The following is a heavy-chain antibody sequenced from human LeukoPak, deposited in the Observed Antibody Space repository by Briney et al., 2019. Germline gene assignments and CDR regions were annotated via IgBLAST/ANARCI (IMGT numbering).Heavy chain of an antibody. CDR2: ITWNSGTI. V-gene: IGHV3-9*01. Sequence: GGSLRLSCAASGFTFDDYAMHWVRQAPGKGLEWVSGITWNSGTIGYADSVKGRFTMSRDDARDSLFLQMNSLRAEDTAVYFCVRLRRNNDRSGYYYYYDYWGQGTLVTVSS. CDR3: VRLRRNNDRSGYYYYYDY. CDR1: GFTFDDYA. D-gene: IGHD3-22*01. J-gene: IGHJ4*02.